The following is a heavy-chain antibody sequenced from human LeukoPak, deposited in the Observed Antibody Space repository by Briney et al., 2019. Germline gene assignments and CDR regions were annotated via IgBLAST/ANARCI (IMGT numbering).Heavy chain of an antibody. V-gene: IGHV3-23*01. CDR2: ISGSGGST. CDR3: AKRGGSGSYYFDY. D-gene: IGHD3-10*01. CDR1: GFTFSSYS. Sequence: PGGSLRLSCAASGFTFSSYSMNWVRQAPGKGLEWVSAISGSGGSTYYADSVKGRFTISRDNSKNTLYLQMNSLRAEDTAVYYCAKRGGSGSYYFDYWGQGTLVTVSS. J-gene: IGHJ4*02.